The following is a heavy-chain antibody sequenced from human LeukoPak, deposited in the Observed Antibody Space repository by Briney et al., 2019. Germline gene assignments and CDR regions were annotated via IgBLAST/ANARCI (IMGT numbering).Heavy chain of an antibody. D-gene: IGHD5-12*01. V-gene: IGHV5-51*01. J-gene: IGHJ4*02. CDR2: TYPGDSDT. CDR1: GYSFTNYW. CDR3: ARQGTIVAGTLGTTFDY. Sequence: GESLKISCKASGYSFTNYWIGWVRQMPGKGLEWMGITYPGDSDTKYSPSFQGQVTISADKSINTAYLQGSSLRASDTAMYYCARQGTIVAGTLGTTFDYWGQGTLLTVSS.